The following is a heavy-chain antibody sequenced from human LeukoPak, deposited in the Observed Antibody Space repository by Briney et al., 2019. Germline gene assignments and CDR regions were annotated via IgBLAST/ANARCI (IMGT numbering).Heavy chain of an antibody. J-gene: IGHJ4*02. CDR3: ARLGYGDSSQAGYFDY. CDR1: GGSISSYY. V-gene: IGHV4-59*05. D-gene: IGHD4-17*01. CDR2: IYYSGST. Sequence: PSETLSLTCTVFGGSISSYYWSWIRQPAGKGLEWIGSIYYSGSTYYNPSLKSRVTISVDTSKSQFSLKLSSVTAADTAVYYCARLGYGDSSQAGYFDYWGQGTLVTVSS.